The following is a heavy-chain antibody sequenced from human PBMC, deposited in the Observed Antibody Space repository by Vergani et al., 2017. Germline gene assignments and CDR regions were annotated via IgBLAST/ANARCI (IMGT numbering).Heavy chain of an antibody. D-gene: IGHD3-22*01. J-gene: IGHJ6*02. V-gene: IGHV3-15*01. CDR3: TTDPFFWYDSSGYWSYYYYGMDV. Sequence: EVQLVESGGGLVKPGGSLRLSCAASGFTFSNAWMSWVRQAPGKGLEWVGRIKSKTDGGTTDYAAPVKGRFTISRDHSKNTLYLQMNSLKTEDTAVYYCTTDPFFWYDSSGYWSYYYYGMDVWGQGTTVTVSS. CDR1: GFTFSNAW. CDR2: IKSKTDGGTT.